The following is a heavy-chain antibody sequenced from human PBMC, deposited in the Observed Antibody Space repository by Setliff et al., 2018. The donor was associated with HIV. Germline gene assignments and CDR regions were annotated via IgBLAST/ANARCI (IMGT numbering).Heavy chain of an antibody. J-gene: IGHJ4*02. CDR1: GFTFDDYA. D-gene: IGHD1-26*01. CDR3: ARDPILGGPDFFDY. V-gene: IGHV3-9*01. CDR2: ISWNSGSI. Sequence: SLRLSCAASGFTFDDYAMHWVRQAPGKGLEWVSGISWNSGSIGYADSVQGRFTISRDNSKNTLFLQMNSLRPEDTAVYYCARDPILGGPDFFDYWGQGTLVTVSS.